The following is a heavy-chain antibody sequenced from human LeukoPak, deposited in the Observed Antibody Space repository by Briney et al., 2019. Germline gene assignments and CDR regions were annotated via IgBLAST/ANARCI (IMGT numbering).Heavy chain of an antibody. CDR2: INEDGSDE. V-gene: IGHV3-7*01. CDR1: EFTFSSYW. D-gene: IGHD3-10*02. Sequence: GGSLRLSCAPSEFTFSSYWMSWVRQVPGKGLEWVASINEDGSDEYYVDSVKGRFTISRDNSKNTLYLQMNSLRAEDTAVYYCAELGITMIGGVWGKGTTVTISS. CDR3: AELGITMIGGV. J-gene: IGHJ6*04.